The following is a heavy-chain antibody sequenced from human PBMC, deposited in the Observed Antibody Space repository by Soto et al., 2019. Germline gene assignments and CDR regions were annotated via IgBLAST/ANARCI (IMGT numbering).Heavy chain of an antibody. V-gene: IGHV1-24*01. D-gene: IGHD6-13*01. CDR1: GYTLTELS. Sequence: GASVKVSCKASGYTLTELSMHWVRQAPGKGLEWMGGFDPEDGETIYAQKFQGRVTITADESTSTAYMELSSLRSEDTAVYYCARPYSDIAAAGYRYDGMDVWGQGTTVTVSS. CDR2: FDPEDGET. CDR3: ARPYSDIAAAGYRYDGMDV. J-gene: IGHJ6*02.